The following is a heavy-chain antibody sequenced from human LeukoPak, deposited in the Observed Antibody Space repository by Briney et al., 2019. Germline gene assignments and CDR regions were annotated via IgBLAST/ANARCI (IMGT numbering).Heavy chain of an antibody. CDR2: INSNSGGT. V-gene: IGHV1-2*06. CDR3: AREVEDYYDSSGCYFDD. D-gene: IGHD3-22*01. J-gene: IGHJ4*02. CDR1: GYTFTGYY. Sequence: GAVKDSCMDSGYTFTGYYTQWVRPAPGGGGEWMGRINSNSGGTNNAQKFQGRVTMTRDTSIRTAYMELSRLRSDDTAVYYCAREVEDYYDSSGCYFDDWGQGTLVTVSS.